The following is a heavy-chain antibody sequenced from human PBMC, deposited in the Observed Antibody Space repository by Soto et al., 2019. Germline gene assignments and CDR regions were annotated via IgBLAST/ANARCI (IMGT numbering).Heavy chain of an antibody. CDR1: GFTFSHYA. D-gene: IGHD1-26*01. CDR3: AKDGSHNFDY. CDR2: MSYDGSNE. V-gene: IGHV3-30*18. Sequence: QVQLVESGGGVVQPGRSERLSCAASGFTFSHYAMHWVRQAPGKGLEWVAFMSYDGSNEYYADSVKGRFTISRDNSKNTLYLQMNSLRAEDTAVYYCAKDGSHNFDYWGQGTLVTVSS. J-gene: IGHJ4*02.